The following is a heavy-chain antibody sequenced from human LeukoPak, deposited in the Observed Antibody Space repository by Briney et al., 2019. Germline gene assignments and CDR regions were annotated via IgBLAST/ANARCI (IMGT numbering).Heavy chain of an antibody. CDR2: ISYSGST. CDR3: ARDFVDTAMSRPLGY. D-gene: IGHD5-18*01. Sequence: PSETLSLTCTVSGGFISSHYWSWIRQPPGKGLEWIGYISYSGSTNYNPSLKSRVTISVDKSKNQFSLKLSSVTAADTAVYYCARDFVDTAMSRPLGYWGQGTLVTVSS. V-gene: IGHV4-59*11. J-gene: IGHJ4*02. CDR1: GGFISSHY.